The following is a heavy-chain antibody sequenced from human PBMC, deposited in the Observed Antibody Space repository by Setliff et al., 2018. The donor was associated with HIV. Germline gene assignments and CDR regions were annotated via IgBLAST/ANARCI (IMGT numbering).Heavy chain of an antibody. D-gene: IGHD6-13*01. V-gene: IGHV1-2*02. Sequence: ASVKVSCKASGYTFIDYFIHWVRQAPGQGLEWMGWISPYDLSERISQRFRGRVTMTRDTSINAAYLDLSGLTSEDTALYYCARVFSSSWYGIDYWGQGTLVTVSS. CDR1: GYTFIDYF. CDR2: ISPYDLSE. J-gene: IGHJ4*02. CDR3: ARVFSSSWYGIDY.